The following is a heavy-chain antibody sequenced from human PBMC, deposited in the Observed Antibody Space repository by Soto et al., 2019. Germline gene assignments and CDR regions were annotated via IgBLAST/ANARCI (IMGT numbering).Heavy chain of an antibody. CDR3: ARDGVVPTMD. J-gene: IGHJ4*02. CDR2: INPKSGGT. Sequence: QVQMVQSGAEVKKPGASVKVSCKASGNSFTGYYVHWVRQAPGQGLEWMGWINPKSGGTNCAQKFQGRVTMTRDTSINTAYMELSSLRSDDTAVYFCARDGVVPTMDWGQGTLVTVSS. CDR1: GNSFTGYY. D-gene: IGHD5-12*01. V-gene: IGHV1-2*02.